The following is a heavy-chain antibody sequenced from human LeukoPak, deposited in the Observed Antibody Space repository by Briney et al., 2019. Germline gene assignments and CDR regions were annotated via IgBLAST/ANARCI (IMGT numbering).Heavy chain of an antibody. CDR3: GIGDYAANTGY. CDR2: IYYSGST. D-gene: IGHD4-23*01. CDR1: GGFISSGGYY. J-gene: IGHJ4*02. V-gene: IGHV4-31*03. Sequence: SETLSLTCTVSGGFISSGGYYWSWIRQHPGEGLEWIGYIYYSGSTYYNPSLKSRVTISADTSKNQFSLKLSSVTAADTAVYYCGIGDYAANTGYWGQGTLVIVSS.